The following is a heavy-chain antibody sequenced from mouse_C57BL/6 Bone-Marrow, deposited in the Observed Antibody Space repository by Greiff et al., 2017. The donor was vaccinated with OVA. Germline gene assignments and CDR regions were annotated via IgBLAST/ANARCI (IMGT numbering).Heavy chain of an antibody. J-gene: IGHJ3*01. CDR3: ARQNYDSPFAY. V-gene: IGHV5-15*01. Sequence: EVQGVESGGGLVQPGGSLKLSCAASGFTFSDYGMAWVRQAPRKGPEWVAFISNLAYSIYYADTVTGRFTISRENAKNTLYLEMSSLRSEDTAMYYCARQNYDSPFAYWGQGTLVTVSA. CDR2: ISNLAYSI. D-gene: IGHD2-4*01. CDR1: GFTFSDYG.